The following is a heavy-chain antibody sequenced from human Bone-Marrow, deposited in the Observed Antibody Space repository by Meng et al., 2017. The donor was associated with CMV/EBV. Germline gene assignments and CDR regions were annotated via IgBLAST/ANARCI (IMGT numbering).Heavy chain of an antibody. D-gene: IGHD3-22*01. J-gene: IGHJ5*02. CDR2: INPNSGGT. Sequence: ASVKVSCMASGYTFTGYYMHWVRQAPGQGLEWMGWINPNSGGTNYAQKFQGRVTMTRDTSISTAYIELSRLRSDDTAVYYCARGSYYYDSSGPFDPWGQGTLVTVSS. CDR1: GYTFTGYY. CDR3: ARGSYYYDSSGPFDP. V-gene: IGHV1-2*02.